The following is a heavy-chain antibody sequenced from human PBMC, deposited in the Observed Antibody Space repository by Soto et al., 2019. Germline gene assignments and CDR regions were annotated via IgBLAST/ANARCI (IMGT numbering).Heavy chain of an antibody. J-gene: IGHJ4*02. CDR1: GFTFSSYG. D-gene: IGHD3-10*01. Sequence: QVQLVESGGGVVQPGRSLRLSCAASGFTFSSYGMHWVRQAPGKGLEWVAVISYDGSNKYFVDSVRGRFTISRDNSKNTLYLQMNSLRAEDTAVYFCAKDEGSGSYSTYWGQGTLVTVSS. CDR3: AKDEGSGSYSTY. V-gene: IGHV3-30*18. CDR2: ISYDGSNK.